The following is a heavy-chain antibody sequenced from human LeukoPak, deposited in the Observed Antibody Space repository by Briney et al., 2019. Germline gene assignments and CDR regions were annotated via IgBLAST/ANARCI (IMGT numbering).Heavy chain of an antibody. J-gene: IGHJ4*02. CDR3: ASWAGNTQSDSWSGPFDY. V-gene: IGHV3-30*03. Sequence: PGRAVRLSCAASGFTFSSYGMHWVRQAPGKGLEWGAVIPYDGSNKFYAYSVKGRFTISSDNAKNSLYLQMSSLRVEDTAVYYCASWAGNTQSDSWSGPFDYWGQGTLVTVSS. D-gene: IGHD3-3*01. CDR1: GFTFSSYG. CDR2: IPYDGSNK.